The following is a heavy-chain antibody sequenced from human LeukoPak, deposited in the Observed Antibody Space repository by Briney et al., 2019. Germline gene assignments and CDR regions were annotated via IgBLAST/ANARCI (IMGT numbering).Heavy chain of an antibody. V-gene: IGHV1-69*05. Sequence: SVKVSCKASGGTFSSYAISLVRQAPGQGLEWMGRIIPIFGTANYAQKFQGRVTITTDESTSTAYMELSSLRSEDTAVYYCAAASGDCSGGSCAGYWGQGTLVTVSS. CDR3: AAASGDCSGGSCAGY. J-gene: IGHJ4*02. D-gene: IGHD2-15*01. CDR1: GGTFSSYA. CDR2: IIPIFGTA.